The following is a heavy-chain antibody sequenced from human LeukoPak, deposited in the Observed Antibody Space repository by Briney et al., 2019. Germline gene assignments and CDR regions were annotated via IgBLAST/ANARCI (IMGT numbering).Heavy chain of an antibody. CDR3: ARGLLGYSSSWLGVAFDI. CDR2: IYYSGST. D-gene: IGHD6-13*01. CDR1: GGSISDYY. J-gene: IGHJ3*02. Sequence: SETLSLTCTVSGGSISDYYWTWIRPPPGKGLEWVGYIYYSGSTNYNPSLKSRLTISVDTSKSQFSLKLSSVTAADTAVYYCARGLLGYSSSWLGVAFDIWGQGTMVSVSS. V-gene: IGHV4-59*01.